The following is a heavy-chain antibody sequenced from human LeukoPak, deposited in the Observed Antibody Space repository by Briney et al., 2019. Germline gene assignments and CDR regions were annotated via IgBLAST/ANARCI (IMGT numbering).Heavy chain of an antibody. Sequence: GGSLRLSCAASGFTFNSYGMHWVRQAPGKGLEWVAVMWYDGSNKYYADSVKGRFTISRDDSKNTLDLQMNSLRAEDTAVYYCARSHYYDSSGSFNFNYGLDVWGQGTTVIVSS. D-gene: IGHD3-22*01. V-gene: IGHV3-33*01. CDR2: MWYDGSNK. CDR1: GFTFNSYG. J-gene: IGHJ6*02. CDR3: ARSHYYDSSGSFNFNYGLDV.